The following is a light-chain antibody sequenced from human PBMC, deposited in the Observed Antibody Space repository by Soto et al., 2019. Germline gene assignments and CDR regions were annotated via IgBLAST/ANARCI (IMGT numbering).Light chain of an antibody. CDR3: QQNYDKTIT. V-gene: IGKV1-39*01. J-gene: IGKJ5*01. Sequence: DFDMTQSPSSLSAFVGDIFTMTCRASQSIGTFLSWYQQKSGRAPKLLIYAASSLQIGVPSRLSGSGYGTNLTLTISSIQNEDFETYLCQQNYDKTITFGHGTRLEIK. CDR2: AAS. CDR1: QSIGTF.